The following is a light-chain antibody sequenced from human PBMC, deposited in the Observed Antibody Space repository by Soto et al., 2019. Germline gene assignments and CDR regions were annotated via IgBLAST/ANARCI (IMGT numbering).Light chain of an antibody. CDR3: SSYTSSSTLGV. J-gene: IGLJ1*01. Sequence: QSVLTQPASVSGSPGQSITISCTGTSSDVGGYNYVSWYQQHPGKAPKLMIYDVSNRPSGVSNRFSGSKSGNTASLTISGLQAEDEAASYCSSYTSSSTLGVFGTGTKVTVL. CDR1: SSDVGGYNY. CDR2: DVS. V-gene: IGLV2-14*01.